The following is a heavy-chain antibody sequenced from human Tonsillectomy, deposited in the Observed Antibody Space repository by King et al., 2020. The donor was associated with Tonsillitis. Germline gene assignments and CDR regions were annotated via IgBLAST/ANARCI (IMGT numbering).Heavy chain of an antibody. CDR3: AGHSVTGTTRLPLLY. J-gene: IGHJ4*02. V-gene: IGHV1-46*01. Sequence: VQLVESGAEVKKPGASVRISCKASGYTSTDYYIHWVRQAPGQGLEWVGIVNSSGSHTRYAQKFQGRVTMTGDTSTGTVYMEVSSLRSEDTALFYCAGHSVTGTTRLPLLYWGQGTLVTVSS. CDR1: GYTSTDYY. CDR2: VNSSGSHT. D-gene: IGHD1-1*01.